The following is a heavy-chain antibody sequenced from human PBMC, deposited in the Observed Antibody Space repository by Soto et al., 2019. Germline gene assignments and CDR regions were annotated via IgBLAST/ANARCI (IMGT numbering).Heavy chain of an antibody. J-gene: IGHJ5*02. CDR1: GLNFDDFA. V-gene: IGHV3-9*01. D-gene: IGHD2-2*01. Sequence: PGGSLRLSCVGTGLNFDDFAMHWVRQAPGKGLEWVSGITWNSRVLAYADSVKGRFTISRDNSKNTLYLQVDSLRVDDTAVYYCAKDRVIQLLPIWPDPWGQGTLVTVSS. CDR3: AKDRVIQLLPIWPDP. CDR2: ITWNSRVL.